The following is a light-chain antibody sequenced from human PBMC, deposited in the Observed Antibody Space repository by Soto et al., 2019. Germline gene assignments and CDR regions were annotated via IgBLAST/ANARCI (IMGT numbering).Light chain of an antibody. V-gene: IGKV1-5*03. CDR2: KAS. CDR1: QTISSW. Sequence: QTPSTLSVSLGDRVTIPCRASQTISSWLAWYQQKPGKAPKLLIYKASTLKSGVPSRFSGSGSGTEFTLTISSLQPDDFATYDCQHYNSYSEAFGQGTKVDIK. J-gene: IGKJ1*01. CDR3: QHYNSYSEA.